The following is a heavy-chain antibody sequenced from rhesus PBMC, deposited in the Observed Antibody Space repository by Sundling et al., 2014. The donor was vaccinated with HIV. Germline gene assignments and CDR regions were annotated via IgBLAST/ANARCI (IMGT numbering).Heavy chain of an antibody. V-gene: IGHV4-106*01. Sequence: QVQLQESGPGLVKPSETLSLTCAVSGGSIRDYYYWGWIRQPPGKGLEWIGYISGSSGSTDYKPSLKSRVTISIDMSKNQFSLKLSSVTAADTAVYYCARVKSGSFSLRFDYWGQGVLVTVSS. CDR1: GGSIRDYYY. CDR2: ISGSSGST. D-gene: IGHD3-16*01. J-gene: IGHJ4*01. CDR3: ARVKSGSFSLRFDY.